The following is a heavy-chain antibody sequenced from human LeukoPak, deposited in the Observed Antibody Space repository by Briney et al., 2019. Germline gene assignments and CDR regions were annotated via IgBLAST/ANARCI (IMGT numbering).Heavy chain of an antibody. D-gene: IGHD1-26*01. CDR1: GVSLSTSGMC. J-gene: IGHJ4*02. CDR2: IDWDDDK. V-gene: IGHV2-70*11. Sequence: SGPALVKPTQTLTLTCTFSGVSLSTSGMCVTWIRQPPGKALEWLARIDWDDDKYYSTSLKTRLTISKDTSKNQVVLIMTNMDPVDTATYYCARIRYSGSYFDYWGQGTLVTVSS. CDR3: ARIRYSGSYFDY.